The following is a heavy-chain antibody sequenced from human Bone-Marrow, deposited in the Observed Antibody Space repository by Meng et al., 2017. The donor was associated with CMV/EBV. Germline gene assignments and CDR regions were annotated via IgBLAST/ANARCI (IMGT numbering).Heavy chain of an antibody. CDR2: MNPSSGNT. J-gene: IGHJ6*02. Sequence: ASVKVSCKASGYTFSTYDINWVRQATGQGLEWLGWMNPSSGNTGYAHKVQGRVTMTRSTSISTAYMELSSLRSEDMAVYYCARVAITSYYYGMDVWGQGTTVTVSS. D-gene: IGHD1-20*01. V-gene: IGHV1-8*01. CDR3: ARVAITSYYYGMDV. CDR1: GYTFSTYD.